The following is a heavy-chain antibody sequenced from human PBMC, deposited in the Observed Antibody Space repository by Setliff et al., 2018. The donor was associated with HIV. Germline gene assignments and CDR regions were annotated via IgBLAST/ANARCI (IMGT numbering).Heavy chain of an antibody. Sequence: SETLSLTCGVSGGSISDSKYYWSWIRQPPGKGLEFIGSIYRTGKTYYNLSLKSRLTMSLDTSKNQFSLKLSSVTAADAAVYYCASRVYYYDSSGYLREEGFDPWGQGTLVTVSS. CDR3: ASRVYYYDSSGYLREEGFDP. J-gene: IGHJ5*02. CDR1: GGSISDSKYY. D-gene: IGHD3-22*01. CDR2: IYRTGKT. V-gene: IGHV4-39*01.